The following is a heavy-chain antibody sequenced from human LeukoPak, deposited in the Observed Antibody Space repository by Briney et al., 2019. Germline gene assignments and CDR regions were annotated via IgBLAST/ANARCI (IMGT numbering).Heavy chain of an antibody. Sequence: GGSLRLSCGASGFIFSSYWMTWIRQALGKGLEWVANIKPDGTEKYYVDSVKGRFTISRDNAKNSLYLQMNTLRAEDTAVYYCARDRTRILVWGQGTLVTVSS. CDR3: ARDRTRILV. CDR1: GFIFSSYW. CDR2: IKPDGTEK. V-gene: IGHV3-7*01. J-gene: IGHJ4*02. D-gene: IGHD2/OR15-2a*01.